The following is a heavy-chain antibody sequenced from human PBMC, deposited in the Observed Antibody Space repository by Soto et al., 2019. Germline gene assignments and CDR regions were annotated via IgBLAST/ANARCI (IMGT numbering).Heavy chain of an antibody. J-gene: IGHJ5*02. CDR2: LNPNSGNT. D-gene: IGHD1-20*01. V-gene: IGHV1-8*01. Sequence: QVQLVQSGAEVKKPGASVKVSCKASGYMFSTYDINWVRQAPGQGLEWMGWLNPNSGNTGYAQKFQGRVTMTRNTSINTAYMELCSLGSDDTAVYYCARDHRYNWNDEGWFDPWGQGTLVTVSS. CDR3: ARDHRYNWNDEGWFDP. CDR1: GYMFSTYD.